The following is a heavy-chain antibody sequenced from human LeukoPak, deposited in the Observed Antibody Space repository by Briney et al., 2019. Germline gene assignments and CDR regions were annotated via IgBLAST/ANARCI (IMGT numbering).Heavy chain of an antibody. Sequence: GGSLRLSCAASGFTFSNAWMSWVRQAPGRGLEWVGRIKSKSDGGTTEYAAPVKGRFTISRDDSKNTLYLQMNSLKTEDTAVYYCTPVLWFGESLNNWFDPWGQGMLVTVSS. J-gene: IGHJ5*02. CDR1: GFTFSNAW. D-gene: IGHD3-10*01. V-gene: IGHV3-15*01. CDR2: IKSKSDGGTT. CDR3: TPVLWFGESLNNWFDP.